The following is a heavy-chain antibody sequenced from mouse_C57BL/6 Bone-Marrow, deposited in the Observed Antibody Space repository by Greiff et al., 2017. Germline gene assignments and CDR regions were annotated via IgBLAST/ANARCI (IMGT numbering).Heavy chain of an antibody. V-gene: IGHV1-82*01. CDR2: IYPGDGGT. CDR3: ARGGYDAWFAY. J-gene: IGHJ3*01. Sequence: VQLQQSGPELVKPGASVKISCKASGYAFSSSWLNWVKPRPGKGLEWIGRIYPGDGGTNYNGKFKGKATLTADKSSSTAYMQLSSLASEDSAVYFCARGGYDAWFAYWGQGTLVTVSA. CDR1: GYAFSSSW. D-gene: IGHD2-2*01.